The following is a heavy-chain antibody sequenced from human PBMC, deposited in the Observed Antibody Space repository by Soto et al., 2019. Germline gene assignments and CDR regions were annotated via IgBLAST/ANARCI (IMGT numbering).Heavy chain of an antibody. J-gene: IGHJ4*02. V-gene: IGHV1-18*01. Sequence: ASVKVSCKASGYTFTSYGISWVRQAPGQGLEWIGWISAYNGNTKYAQKLQGRVTMTTDTSTSTAYMELRSLRSDDTAVYYCARDLPVALIEYWGQGTLVTVSS. D-gene: IGHD6-19*01. CDR2: ISAYNGNT. CDR3: ARDLPVALIEY. CDR1: GYTFTSYG.